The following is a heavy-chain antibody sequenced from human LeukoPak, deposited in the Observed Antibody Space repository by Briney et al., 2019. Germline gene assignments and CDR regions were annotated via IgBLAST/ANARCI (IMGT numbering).Heavy chain of an antibody. CDR3: ARDEYSSSWYYFDY. D-gene: IGHD6-13*01. CDR1: GGTLSSYA. V-gene: IGHV1-69*13. Sequence: SVKVSCKASGGTLSSYAISWVRQAPRQGLEWMGGIIPIFGTANYAQKFQGRVTITADESTSTAYMELSSLRSEDTAVYYCARDEYSSSWYYFDYWGQGTLVTVSS. J-gene: IGHJ4*02. CDR2: IIPIFGTA.